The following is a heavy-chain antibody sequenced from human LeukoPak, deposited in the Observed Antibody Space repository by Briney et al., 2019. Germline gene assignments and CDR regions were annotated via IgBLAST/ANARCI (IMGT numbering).Heavy chain of an antibody. J-gene: IGHJ3*02. CDR2: IKSKTDGGTT. CDR1: GFTFSSYA. CDR3: TTPWRNGAFDI. Sequence: GGSLRLSCAASGFTFSSYAMSWVRQAPGKGLEWVGRIKSKTDGGTTDYAAPVKGRFTISRDDSKNTLYLQMNSLKTEDTAVYYCTTPWRNGAFDIWGQGTMVTVSS. V-gene: IGHV3-15*01. D-gene: IGHD1-14*01.